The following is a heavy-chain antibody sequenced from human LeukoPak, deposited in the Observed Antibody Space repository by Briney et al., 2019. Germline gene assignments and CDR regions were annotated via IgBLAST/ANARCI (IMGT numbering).Heavy chain of an antibody. J-gene: IGHJ5*02. D-gene: IGHD3-10*01. Sequence: SVKVSCKASGGTFSSYAISWVRQAPGQGLEWMGGIIPIFGAANYAQKFQGRVTITADESTSTAYMELSSLRSEDTAVYCCARDYYGSGSLLNWFDPWGQGTLVTVSS. V-gene: IGHV1-69*13. CDR1: GGTFSSYA. CDR2: IIPIFGAA. CDR3: ARDYYGSGSLLNWFDP.